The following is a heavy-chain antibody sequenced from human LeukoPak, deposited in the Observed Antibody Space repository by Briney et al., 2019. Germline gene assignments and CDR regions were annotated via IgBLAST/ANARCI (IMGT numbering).Heavy chain of an antibody. J-gene: IGHJ4*02. CDR3: ARDRAQDYYDSSGYYGPFDY. D-gene: IGHD3-22*01. V-gene: IGHV1-69*04. Sequence: GASVKVSCKASGGTFSSYAISWVRQAPGQGLEWMGRIIPILDIANYAQKFQGRVTITADKSTSTAYMELSSLRSEDTAVYYCARDRAQDYYDSSGYYGPFDYWGQGTLVTVSS. CDR2: IIPILDIA. CDR1: GGTFSSYA.